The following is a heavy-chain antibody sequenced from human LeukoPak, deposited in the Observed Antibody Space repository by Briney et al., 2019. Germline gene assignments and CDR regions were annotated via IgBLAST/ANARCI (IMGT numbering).Heavy chain of an antibody. CDR2: VSNSGDYI. D-gene: IGHD3-16*01. V-gene: IGHV3-21*01. Sequence: KTGGSLRLSCAASGFTFSSYSMNWVRQAPGKGLEWVSSVSNSGDYIHYADSVKGRFTISRDNAKNSLYLQMNSLRAEDTAVYYCARQGDDYWGHGTLVTVSS. CDR3: ARQGDDY. J-gene: IGHJ4*01. CDR1: GFTFSSYS.